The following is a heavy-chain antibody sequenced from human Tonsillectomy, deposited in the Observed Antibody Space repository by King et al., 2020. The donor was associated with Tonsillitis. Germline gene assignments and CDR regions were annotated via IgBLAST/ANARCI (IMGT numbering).Heavy chain of an antibody. J-gene: IGHJ4*02. CDR3: AKSPGSIALVTTYFDF. Sequence: VQLVESGGGLVQPGGSLRLSCAASGFTFSSYAMSWVRQAPGKGLEWVSAISGGGGSTYYADSVKGRFTISRDNSKNTLYLQMNSLRAADTAIYYCAKSPGSIALVTTYFDFWGQGTLVTVSS. D-gene: IGHD4-17*01. CDR1: GFTFSSYA. V-gene: IGHV3-23*04. CDR2: ISGGGGST.